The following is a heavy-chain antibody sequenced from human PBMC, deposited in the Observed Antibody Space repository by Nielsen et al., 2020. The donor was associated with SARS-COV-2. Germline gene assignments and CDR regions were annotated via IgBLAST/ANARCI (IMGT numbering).Heavy chain of an antibody. CDR1: GFTFDDYA. D-gene: IGHD3-10*01. J-gene: IGHJ2*01. CDR3: AKDMGPVIWYFDL. Sequence: SLIISCAASGFTFDDYAMHWVRQAPGKGLEWVSGISWNSGSIGYADSVKGRFTISRDNAKNSLYLQMNSLRAEDTALYYCAKDMGPVIWYFDLWGRGSLVTVSS. CDR2: ISWNSGSI. V-gene: IGHV3-9*01.